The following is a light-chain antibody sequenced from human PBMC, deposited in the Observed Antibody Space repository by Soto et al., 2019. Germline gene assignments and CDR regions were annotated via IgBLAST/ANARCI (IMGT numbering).Light chain of an antibody. CDR2: DAS. CDR3: QQYDSYSSGP. Sequence: DIQMTQSPSTLSASVGDRVTITCRASQTINSWLAWYQQKPGKAPKVLIFDASSLKTGVPSSFSGSGSGTEFTLTISNLQPDDFATSYCQQYDSYSSGPFGQGTKVEIK. CDR1: QTINSW. V-gene: IGKV1-5*01. J-gene: IGKJ1*01.